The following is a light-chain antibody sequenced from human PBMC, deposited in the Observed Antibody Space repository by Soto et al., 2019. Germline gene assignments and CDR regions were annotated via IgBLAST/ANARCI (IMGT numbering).Light chain of an antibody. Sequence: EIVLTQSPATLSVSPGESATLSCRASQSVSRHLAWSQQKPGQAPRVLIYNASTRATGIPATFSGSGSGTEFTLTISSLQSEDFAVYYCLQYSDWPPRYTFGQGTKLEIK. CDR2: NAS. V-gene: IGKV3-15*01. CDR3: LQYSDWPPRYT. CDR1: QSVSRH. J-gene: IGKJ2*01.